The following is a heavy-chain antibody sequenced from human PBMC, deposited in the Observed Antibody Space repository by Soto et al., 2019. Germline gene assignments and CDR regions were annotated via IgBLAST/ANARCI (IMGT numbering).Heavy chain of an antibody. CDR3: ANWPGYSYGHPFDY. V-gene: IGHV3-30*18. Sequence: GGSLRLSCAASGFTFSSYGMHWVRQAPGKGLEWVAVISYDGSNKYYADSVKGRFTISRDNSKNTLYLQMNSLRAEDTAVYYCANWPGYSYGHPFDYWGQGTLVTVSS. CDR2: ISYDGSNK. J-gene: IGHJ4*02. CDR1: GFTFSSYG. D-gene: IGHD5-18*01.